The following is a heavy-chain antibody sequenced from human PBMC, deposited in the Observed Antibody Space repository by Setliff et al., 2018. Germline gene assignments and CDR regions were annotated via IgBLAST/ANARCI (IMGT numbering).Heavy chain of an antibody. CDR1: GFTFNTYW. CDR2: INSDGSGT. CDR3: ASTQRGTSSEC. V-gene: IGHV3-74*01. J-gene: IGHJ4*02. D-gene: IGHD6-6*01. Sequence: PGGSLRLSCAASGFTFNTYWMHWVRQAPGKGLVWFSHINSDGSGTSYADSVKGRFTISRDNAKNTLYLQMSGLRGDDTAMYYCASTQRGTSSECWGQGTLVTVSS.